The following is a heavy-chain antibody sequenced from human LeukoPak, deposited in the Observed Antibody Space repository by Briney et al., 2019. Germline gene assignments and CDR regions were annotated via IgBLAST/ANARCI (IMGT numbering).Heavy chain of an antibody. J-gene: IGHJ4*02. V-gene: IGHV3-21*04. Sequence: PGGSLRLSCAASGFTFSSYEMNWVRQAPGKGLEWVSSITSSSSYIYYADSVKGRFTISRDNAKNSLYLQMNSLRAEDTAVYYCARDSYGDANFDSWGQGTLVTVSS. CDR3: ARDSYGDANFDS. D-gene: IGHD4-17*01. CDR2: ITSSSSYI. CDR1: GFTFSSYE.